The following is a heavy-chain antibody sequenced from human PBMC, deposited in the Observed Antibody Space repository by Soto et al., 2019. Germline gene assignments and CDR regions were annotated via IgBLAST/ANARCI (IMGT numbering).Heavy chain of an antibody. CDR3: ARDLYWNDGYYYYMDV. CDR1: GYTFTSYY. V-gene: IGHV1-46*03. Sequence: QVQLVQSGAEVKKPGASVKVSCKASGYTFTSYYMHWVRQAPGQGLEWMGIINPSGGSTSYAQKFQGRVTMTRDTSTSTVYMELSSLRSEDTAVYYCARDLYWNDGYYYYMDVWGKGTTVTVSS. CDR2: INPSGGST. J-gene: IGHJ6*03. D-gene: IGHD1-1*01.